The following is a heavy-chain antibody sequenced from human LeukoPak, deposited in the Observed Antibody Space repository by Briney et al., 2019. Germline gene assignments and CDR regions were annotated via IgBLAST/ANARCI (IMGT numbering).Heavy chain of an antibody. Sequence: PSETLSLTCAVYGGSFSGYCWSWIRQPPGKGLEWIGEINHSGSTNYNPSLKSRVTISVDTSKNQFSLKLSSVTAADTAVYYCARGGYSYGYPYYYYMDVWGKGTTVTVSS. J-gene: IGHJ6*03. CDR1: GGSFSGYC. CDR3: ARGGYSYGYPYYYYMDV. CDR2: INHSGST. D-gene: IGHD5-18*01. V-gene: IGHV4-34*01.